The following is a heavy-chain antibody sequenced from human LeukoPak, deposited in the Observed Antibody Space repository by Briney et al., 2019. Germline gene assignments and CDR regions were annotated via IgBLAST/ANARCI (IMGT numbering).Heavy chain of an antibody. CDR1: GYTFTSYG. J-gene: IGHJ4*02. CDR3: ATESNPFDY. CDR2: ISAYNGNT. V-gene: IGHV1-18*01. Sequence: ASVKVSCKASGYTFTSYGISWVRQAPGQGLEWMGWISAYNGNTNYAQKLQGRVTMTEDTSTDTAYMELSSLRSEDTAVYYCATESNPFDYWGQGTLVTVSS. D-gene: IGHD4-11*01.